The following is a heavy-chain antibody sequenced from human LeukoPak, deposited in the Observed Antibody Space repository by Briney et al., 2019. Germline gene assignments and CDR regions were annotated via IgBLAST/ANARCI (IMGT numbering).Heavy chain of an antibody. J-gene: IGHJ6*02. CDR2: IWYDRSNK. CDR1: GFTFSSYG. V-gene: IGHV3-33*01. Sequence: GGSLRLSCAASGFTFSSYGMRWVRQAPGKGLEWVAVIWYDRSNKYYADSVKGRFTISRDNSKNTLYLQMNSLRAEDTAVYYCARDPHPLGRYSSGWYYYYGMDVWGQGTTVTVSS. CDR3: ARDPHPLGRYSSGWYYYYGMDV. D-gene: IGHD6-19*01.